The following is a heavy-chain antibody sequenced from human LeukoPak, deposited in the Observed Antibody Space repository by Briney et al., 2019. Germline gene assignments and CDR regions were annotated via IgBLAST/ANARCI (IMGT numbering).Heavy chain of an antibody. CDR1: GFTFTTYG. J-gene: IGHJ4*02. V-gene: IGHV3-33*06. D-gene: IGHD6-25*01. CDR2: IWFDGNNK. CDR3: AKAARLGPSHFDY. Sequence: GRSLRLSCAASGFTFTTYGMHWVRQAPGKGLEWVAVIWFDGNNKFYADSVKGRFTVSRDNSKNTLYLHMNSLRGEDTAVYYCAKAARLGPSHFDYWGRGTLVTVSS.